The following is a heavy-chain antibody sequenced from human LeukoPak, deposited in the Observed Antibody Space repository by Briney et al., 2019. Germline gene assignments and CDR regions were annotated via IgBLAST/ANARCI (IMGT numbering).Heavy chain of an antibody. Sequence: SETLSLTCAVYGGSFSGYYWSWIRQPPGRGLEWIGEINHSGSTNYNPSLKSRVTISVDTSKNQFSLKLSSVTAADTAVYYCARRYSGSDYWGQGTLVAVSS. CDR3: ARRYSGSDY. J-gene: IGHJ4*02. V-gene: IGHV4-34*01. D-gene: IGHD5-12*01. CDR1: GGSFSGYY. CDR2: INHSGST.